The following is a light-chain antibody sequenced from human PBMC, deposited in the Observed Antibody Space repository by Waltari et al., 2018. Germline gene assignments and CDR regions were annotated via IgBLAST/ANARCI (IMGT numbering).Light chain of an antibody. Sequence: VVLTQSPATLSLSPGERATLSCMASHSILKQLPWYQQNPGQAPRLLIYDASNRATGVPARFSGSGSGTDFTLTISSLEPEDFAVYFCQQRSNWPVTFGQGTRVEIK. V-gene: IGKV3-11*01. CDR3: QQRSNWPVT. CDR2: DAS. CDR1: HSILKQ. J-gene: IGKJ1*01.